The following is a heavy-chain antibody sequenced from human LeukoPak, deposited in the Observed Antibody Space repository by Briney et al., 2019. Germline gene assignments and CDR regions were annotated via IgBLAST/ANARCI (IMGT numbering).Heavy chain of an antibody. CDR3: ARDRKAWDCGGDCYWRSAYYFDY. CDR2: ISSRSSYI. D-gene: IGHD2-21*02. V-gene: IGHV3-21*01. CDR1: GFTFSSYS. J-gene: IGHJ4*02. Sequence: GGSLRFSCAASGFTFSSYSMNWVRQAPGKGLEWVSSISSRSSYIYYADSVKGRFTISRDNAKNSLYLQMNSLRAEDTAVYYCARDRKAWDCGGDCYWRSAYYFDYWGQGTLVTVSS.